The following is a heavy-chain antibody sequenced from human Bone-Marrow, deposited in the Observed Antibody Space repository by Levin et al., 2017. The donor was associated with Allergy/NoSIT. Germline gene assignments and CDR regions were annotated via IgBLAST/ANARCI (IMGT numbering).Heavy chain of an antibody. J-gene: IGHJ6*03. Sequence: SQTLSLTCTVSGVSIPSGSYYWSWIRQPAGKGLEWIGHSYTSGNITYNPSLKSRVTISLDTSKNQFSLKLRSVTAADTAVYYCARILQYSYYYTDVWGKGTMVTVSS. V-gene: IGHV4-61*09. D-gene: IGHD2-21*01. CDR1: GVSIPSGSYY. CDR2: SYTSGNI. CDR3: ARILQYSYYYTDV.